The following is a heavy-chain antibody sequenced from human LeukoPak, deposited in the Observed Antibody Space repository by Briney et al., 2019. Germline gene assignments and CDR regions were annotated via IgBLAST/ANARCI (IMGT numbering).Heavy chain of an antibody. CDR2: IYYSGST. Sequence: SETLSLTCTVSGGSISSYYWSWIRQPPGKGLEWIGYIYYSGSTNYNPSLKSRVTISVDTSKNQFSLKLSSVTAADTAVYYCARDLPSGNSYYYYGMDVWGQGTTVTVSS. D-gene: IGHD4-23*01. CDR3: ARDLPSGNSYYYYGMDV. CDR1: GGSISSYY. V-gene: IGHV4-59*01. J-gene: IGHJ6*02.